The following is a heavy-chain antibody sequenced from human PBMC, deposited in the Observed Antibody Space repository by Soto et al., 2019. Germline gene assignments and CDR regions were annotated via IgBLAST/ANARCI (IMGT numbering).Heavy chain of an antibody. Sequence: GGSLRLSCAASGFTFDDYAMHWVRQAPGKGLEWVSGISWNSGSIGYADSVKGRFTISRDNAKNSLYLQMNSLRAEDTALYYCATKDLIGYFDLWGRGTLVTVSS. V-gene: IGHV3-9*01. CDR3: ATKDLIGYFDL. CDR2: ISWNSGSI. CDR1: GFTFDDYA. J-gene: IGHJ2*01.